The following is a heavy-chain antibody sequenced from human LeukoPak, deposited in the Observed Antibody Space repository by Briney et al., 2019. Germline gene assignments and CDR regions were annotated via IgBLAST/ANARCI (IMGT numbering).Heavy chain of an antibody. CDR3: AKVLWELPYYYFDY. Sequence: QPGGSLRLSCAASGFTVSSNYMSWVRQAPGKGLEWVSVIYSGGSTYYADSVKGRFTISRDNSKNTLYLQMNSLRAEDTAVYYCAKVLWELPYYYFDYWGQGTLVTVSS. CDR1: GFTVSSNY. D-gene: IGHD1-26*01. J-gene: IGHJ4*02. CDR2: IYSGGST. V-gene: IGHV3-66*01.